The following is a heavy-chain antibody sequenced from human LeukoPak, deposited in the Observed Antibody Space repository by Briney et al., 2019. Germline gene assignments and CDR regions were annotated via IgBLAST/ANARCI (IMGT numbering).Heavy chain of an antibody. CDR3: ARGYDFWSGYYSFYFDY. CDR1: VGSLSSGDYY. CDR2: IYYSGST. J-gene: IGHJ4*02. Sequence: PSQTVSLTCTFSVGSLSSGDYYWGWIRQPPGKGLEWIGYIYYSGSTYYNPSLKSRFTISVDTSKNQFYLKLSSVTAADTAVYYCARGYDFWSGYYSFYFDYWGQGTLVTVSS. V-gene: IGHV4-30-4*08. D-gene: IGHD3-3*01.